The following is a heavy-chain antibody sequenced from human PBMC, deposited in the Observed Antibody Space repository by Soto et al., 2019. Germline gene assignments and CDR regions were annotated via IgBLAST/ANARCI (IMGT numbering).Heavy chain of an antibody. V-gene: IGHV4-31*03. J-gene: IGHJ3*02. CDR3: HNHYDLKRAFDI. CDR1: GGSISSGGYY. D-gene: IGHD3-22*01. Sequence: SETLSLTCTVSGGSISSGGYYWSWIRQHPGKGLEWIGYIYYSGSTYYNLSLKSRVTISVDTSKNQFSLKLSSVTAADTAVYYCHNHYDLKRAFDIWGQGTMVTVSS. CDR2: IYYSGST.